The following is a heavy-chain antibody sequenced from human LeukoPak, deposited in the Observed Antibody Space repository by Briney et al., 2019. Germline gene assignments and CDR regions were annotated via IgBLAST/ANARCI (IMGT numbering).Heavy chain of an antibody. Sequence: GASVKVSCKASGYTFTSYGISWVRQAPGQGLEWMGGIIPIFGTANYAQKFQGRVTITADKSTSTAYMELSSLRSEDTAVYYCASQGSSSSIYYYYYYMDVWGKGTTVTVSS. D-gene: IGHD6-6*01. CDR3: ASQGSSSSIYYYYYYMDV. CDR1: GYTFTSYG. V-gene: IGHV1-69*06. CDR2: IIPIFGTA. J-gene: IGHJ6*03.